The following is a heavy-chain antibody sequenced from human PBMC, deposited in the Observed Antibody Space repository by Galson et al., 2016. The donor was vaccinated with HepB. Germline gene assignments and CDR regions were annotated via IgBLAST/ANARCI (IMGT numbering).Heavy chain of an antibody. CDR3: ARVKLWFGELAVNWFDP. V-gene: IGHV4-34*01. CDR2: INHSGST. J-gene: IGHJ5*02. Sequence: ETLSLTCAVYGGSFNNYYWSWIRQPPGKGLEWIGEINHSGSTNYNPSLKSRIPISVDTSKNQFSLKLRSVTAADTAVYYCARVKLWFGELAVNWFDPWGRGTLVTVSS. D-gene: IGHD3-10*01. CDR1: GGSFNNYY.